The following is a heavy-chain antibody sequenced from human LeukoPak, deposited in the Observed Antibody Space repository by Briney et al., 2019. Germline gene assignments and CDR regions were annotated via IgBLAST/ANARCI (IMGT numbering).Heavy chain of an antibody. CDR2: ISYDGSNK. J-gene: IGHJ4*02. D-gene: IGHD2-2*01. Sequence: SCKASGGTFSSYAISWVRQAPGKGLEWVAVISYDGSNKYYADSVKGRFTISRDNSKNTLYLQVNSLRPEDTAVYYCARGSLRYCSSISCSPDYWGQGTLVTVSS. CDR3: ARGSLRYCSSISCSPDY. V-gene: IGHV3-30-3*01. CDR1: GGTFSSYA.